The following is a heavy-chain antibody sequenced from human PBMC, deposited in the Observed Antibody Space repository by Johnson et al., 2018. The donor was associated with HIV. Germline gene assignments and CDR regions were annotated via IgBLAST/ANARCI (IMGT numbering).Heavy chain of an antibody. CDR2: LYSGGST. Sequence: VQLVESGGGVVQPGGSLRLSCAASGFTFSSYWMSWVRQAPGKGLEWVSVLYSGGSTYYTDSVKGRFPISRDNAKNSVFLQMNSLRVEDTAIYYCARQPDNFWSSDAFDIWGQGTMVTVSS. D-gene: IGHD3-3*01. J-gene: IGHJ3*02. V-gene: IGHV3-66*04. CDR3: ARQPDNFWSSDAFDI. CDR1: GFTFSSYW.